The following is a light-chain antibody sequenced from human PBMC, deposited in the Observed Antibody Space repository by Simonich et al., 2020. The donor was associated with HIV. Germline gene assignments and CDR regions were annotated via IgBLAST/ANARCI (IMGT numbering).Light chain of an antibody. CDR2: WAS. CDR3: QQYYSTPPA. V-gene: IGKV4-1*01. J-gene: IGKJ4*01. Sequence: DIVMTQSPDSLAVSLGERATINCKSSQSVLYSSNNKNFLAWYQQKPGQPPKLLIYWASTRESGVPDRCSGSGSGTDFTLTISNLQAEDVAVYYCQQYYSTPPAFGGGTKVEIK. CDR1: QSVLYSSNNKNF.